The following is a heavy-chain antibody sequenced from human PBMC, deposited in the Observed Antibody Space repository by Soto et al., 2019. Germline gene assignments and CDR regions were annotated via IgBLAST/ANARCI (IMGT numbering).Heavy chain of an antibody. Sequence: QVPLVQSGAEVKKPGASVKVSCKASGYTFTSYGISWVQQAPGQGLEWMGWISAYNGNTNYAQKLQGRVSMTTDTSTSTAYMELRSLGCDDTAVCFCAGYSGWYDRGWFDPWGQGTLVTVSS. CDR2: ISAYNGNT. CDR1: GYTFTSYG. D-gene: IGHD6-19*01. V-gene: IGHV1-18*01. J-gene: IGHJ5*02. CDR3: AGYSGWYDRGWFDP.